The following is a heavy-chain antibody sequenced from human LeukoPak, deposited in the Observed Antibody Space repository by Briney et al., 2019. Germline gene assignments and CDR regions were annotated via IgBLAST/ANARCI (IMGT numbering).Heavy chain of an antibody. J-gene: IGHJ5*02. CDR2: IYYSGST. CDR3: ARHRFLGYSYALSFDP. D-gene: IGHD5-18*01. Sequence: PSETLSLTCTVSGGSISSYYWSWIRQPPGKGLEWIGYIYYSGSTNYNPSLKSRVTISVDTSKNQFSLKLRSVTAADTAVYYCARHRFLGYSYALSFDPWGQGTLVTVSS. CDR1: GGSISSYY. V-gene: IGHV4-59*08.